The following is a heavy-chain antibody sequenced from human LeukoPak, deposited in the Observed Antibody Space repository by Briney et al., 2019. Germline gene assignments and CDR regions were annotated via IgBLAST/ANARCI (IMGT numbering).Heavy chain of an antibody. CDR2: INPNSGGT. CDR3: ARDGGGDNTLDY. V-gene: IGHV1-2*02. J-gene: IGHJ4*02. D-gene: IGHD2-21*02. CDR1: GYTFTGYY. Sequence: ASVKVSCKASGYTFTGYYMHWVRQAPGQGLEWMGWINPNSGGTNYAQKFQGRVTMTRDTSISTAYMALSRLRSDDTTVYYCARDGGGDNTLDYWGQGTLVTVSS.